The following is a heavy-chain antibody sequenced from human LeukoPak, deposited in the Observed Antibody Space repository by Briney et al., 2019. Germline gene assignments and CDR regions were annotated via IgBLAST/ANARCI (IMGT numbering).Heavy chain of an antibody. CDR3: AKDLTTVVYYYYMDV. CDR1: GFTFSSYG. V-gene: IGHV3-30*02. CDR2: IRYDGSNQ. J-gene: IGHJ6*03. D-gene: IGHD4-11*01. Sequence: GGSLRLSCAASGFTFSSYGMHWVRQAPGKGLEWVAFIRYDGSNQYYIDSVKGRFTISRDNSKNTLYLQMNSLRAEDTAVYYCAKDLTTVVYYYYMDVWGKGTTVTVSS.